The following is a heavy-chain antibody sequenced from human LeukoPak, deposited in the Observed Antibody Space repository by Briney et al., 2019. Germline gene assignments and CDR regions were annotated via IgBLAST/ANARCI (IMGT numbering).Heavy chain of an antibody. CDR1: GGSISSYY. CDR2: IYYSGST. V-gene: IGHV4-59*01. J-gene: IGHJ5*02. CDR3: AREGSSDSDWFDP. Sequence: SETLSLTCTVSGGSISSYYWSWIRQPPGKGLEWIGYIYYSGSTNYNPSLKSRVTIPVDTSKNQFSLKLSSVTAADTAVYYCAREGSSDSDWFDPWGQGTLVTVSS. D-gene: IGHD6-6*01.